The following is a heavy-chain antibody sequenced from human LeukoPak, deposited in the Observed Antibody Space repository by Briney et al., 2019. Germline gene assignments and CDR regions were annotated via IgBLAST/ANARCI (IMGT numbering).Heavy chain of an antibody. Sequence: GGSLRLSCAASGFTFSDYAMHWVRQTPGKGLEWVSVIYTDGSTYYADSVKGRFTISRDISRNTVHLQMNSLRAGDTAVYYCARDPHGYNSYFDYWGQGTLVTVSS. J-gene: IGHJ4*02. D-gene: IGHD5-24*01. CDR1: GFTFSDYA. CDR3: ARDPHGYNSYFDY. V-gene: IGHV3-53*01. CDR2: IYTDGST.